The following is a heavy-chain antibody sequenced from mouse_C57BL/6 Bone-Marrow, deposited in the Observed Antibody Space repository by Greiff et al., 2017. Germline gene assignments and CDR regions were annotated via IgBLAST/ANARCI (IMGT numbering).Heavy chain of an antibody. CDR2: IDPETGGT. J-gene: IGHJ3*01. D-gene: IGHD1-1*01. CDR3: TRPHDYDVSSYGFAY. Sequence: QVQLQQSGAELVRPGASVTLSCKASGYTFTDYEMHWVKQTPVHGLEWIGAIDPETGGTAYNQKFKGKAILTADKSSSTAYMELRSLTSEDSAVYYCTRPHDYDVSSYGFAYWGQVTLVTVSA. V-gene: IGHV1-15*01. CDR1: GYTFTDYE.